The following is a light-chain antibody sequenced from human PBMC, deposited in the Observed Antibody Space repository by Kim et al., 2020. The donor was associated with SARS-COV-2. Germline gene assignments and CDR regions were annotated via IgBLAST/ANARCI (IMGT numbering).Light chain of an antibody. CDR1: KLGGKD. Sequence: CPGQTGRNNCAGKKLGGKDGGGYQQKPAQSHVPDIHQDRTRPSGIPERLSGSNSGNTATLTISGTQAMDEADYYCQEWNSDTVVFGGGTQLTVL. J-gene: IGLJ2*01. CDR2: QDR. V-gene: IGLV3-1*01. CDR3: QEWNSDTVV.